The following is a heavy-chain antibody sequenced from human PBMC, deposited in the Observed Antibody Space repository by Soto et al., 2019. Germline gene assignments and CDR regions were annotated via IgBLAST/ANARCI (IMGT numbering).Heavy chain of an antibody. CDR2: ISGSGGSI. Sequence: EVQLLESGGGLVQPGGSLRLSCAASGFTFSSYAMSWVRQAPGKGLEWVSAISGSGGSIYYADSVKGRFTISRDNSKNTLYLQMNSLRAEDTAVYYCAKDQAERPTHLNYWGQGTLVTVSS. CDR1: GFTFSSYA. V-gene: IGHV3-23*01. CDR3: AKDQAERPTHLNY. J-gene: IGHJ4*02.